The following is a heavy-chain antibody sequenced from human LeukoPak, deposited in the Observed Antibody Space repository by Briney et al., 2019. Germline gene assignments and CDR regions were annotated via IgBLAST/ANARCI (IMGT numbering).Heavy chain of an antibody. CDR2: IWYDGSNK. Sequence: GGCLRLSCAASVFTFSSYCMHWVRQAPCKGLEWVAVIWYDGSNKYYADSVKGRFTISRDNSKNTLYLQMNSLRAEDTAVYYCARAGIYSSSSPNWFDPWGQGTLVTVSS. CDR3: ARAGIYSSSSPNWFDP. CDR1: VFTFSSYC. J-gene: IGHJ5*02. D-gene: IGHD6-6*01. V-gene: IGHV3-33*01.